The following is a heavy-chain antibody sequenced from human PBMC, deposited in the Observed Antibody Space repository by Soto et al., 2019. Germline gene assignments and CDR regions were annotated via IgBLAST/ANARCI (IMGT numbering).Heavy chain of an antibody. CDR2: ISRSSSFI. CDR3: ARDMTSGTYDY. CDR1: GFAFNTYS. J-gene: IGHJ4*02. D-gene: IGHD1-7*01. Sequence: PGGSLRLSCVASGFAFNTYSMNWVRQDPGKGLEWVSSISRSSSFIYYTDSVKGRFTISRDNAENSLFLQMNSLRAEDTAVYYCARDMTSGTYDYWGQGTLVTVSS. V-gene: IGHV3-21*01.